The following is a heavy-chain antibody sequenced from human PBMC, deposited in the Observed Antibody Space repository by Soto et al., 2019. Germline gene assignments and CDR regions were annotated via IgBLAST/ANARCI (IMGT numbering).Heavy chain of an antibody. CDR3: DRLWDWWFDA. CDR1: GFTFRDHY. V-gene: IGHV3-72*01. Sequence: EVQLVESGGGLVQPGGSLRLSCVASGFTFRDHYMEWVRQAPGKGLEWVGRIKHKVDGYTTEYAASVEGRFTISRDDSENSLYLQLDSVKTDDTAVYYCDRLWDWWFDAWGQGTLVTVSS. D-gene: IGHD1-26*01. J-gene: IGHJ5*02. CDR2: IKHKVDGYTT.